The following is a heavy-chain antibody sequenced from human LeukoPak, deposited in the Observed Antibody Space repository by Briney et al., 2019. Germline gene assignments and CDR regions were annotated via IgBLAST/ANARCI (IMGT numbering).Heavy chain of an antibody. J-gene: IGHJ4*02. Sequence: GGYLRRSCAASGFSFSSYSMNWVRQAPGKGLEWVSSISSGSSYIYYADSVKGRFTISRDNAKRSLYLQMNSLRAEDTAVYYCASSYYYDSSGYLGYFDYWGQGSLVTVSS. CDR2: ISSGSSYI. D-gene: IGHD3-22*01. CDR1: GFSFSSYS. CDR3: ASSYYYDSSGYLGYFDY. V-gene: IGHV3-21*01.